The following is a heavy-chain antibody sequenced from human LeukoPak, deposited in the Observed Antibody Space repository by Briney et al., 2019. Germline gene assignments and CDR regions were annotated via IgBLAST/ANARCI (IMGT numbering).Heavy chain of an antibody. CDR3: ARRYCGDGSCYSVDY. D-gene: IGHD2-15*01. J-gene: IGHJ4*02. CDR1: GFTFSSYW. Sequence: GGSPRLSCAASGFTFSSYWMSWVRQAPGKGLEWVANINKDGSEKYYVDSVKGRFTISRDNAKNSLYLQMNSLRAEDTAVYYCARRYCGDGSCYSVDYWGQGTLVTASS. CDR2: INKDGSEK. V-gene: IGHV3-7*01.